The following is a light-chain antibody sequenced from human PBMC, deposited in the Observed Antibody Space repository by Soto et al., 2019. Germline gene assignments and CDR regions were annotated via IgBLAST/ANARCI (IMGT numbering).Light chain of an antibody. Sequence: EIVMTQSPATLSVSPGERVTLSCRASQNIDSNLVWYQQKPGQSPRLLIYGASTRAPGFPARFSGSGSGTEFTLTISSLQSEDFAVYYCHHYNSWPYTFGQGTKVDIK. CDR2: GAS. V-gene: IGKV3-15*01. CDR1: QNIDSN. CDR3: HHYNSWPYT. J-gene: IGKJ2*01.